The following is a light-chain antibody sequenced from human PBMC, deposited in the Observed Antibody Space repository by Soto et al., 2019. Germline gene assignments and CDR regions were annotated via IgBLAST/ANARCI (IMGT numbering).Light chain of an antibody. CDR1: QSISSW. Sequence: DIQMTQSPSTLSASVGDRVTITCRASQSISSWLAWYQQKPGKAPKLLIYKASSLESGGPSRFSGSGSGTEFTLTISSLQPDDFATYSCQQYNSYSSYTFGQGTKLEIK. CDR2: KAS. J-gene: IGKJ2*01. CDR3: QQYNSYSSYT. V-gene: IGKV1-5*03.